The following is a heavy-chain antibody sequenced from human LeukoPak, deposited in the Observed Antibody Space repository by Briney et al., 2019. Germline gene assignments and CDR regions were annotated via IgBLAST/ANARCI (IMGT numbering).Heavy chain of an antibody. CDR2: IYYSGST. CDR3: AREYYYGSGSYYNEDYFDY. Sequence: RASETLSLTCTVSGGSISSGGYYWSWIRQHPGKGLEWIGYIYYSGSTYYNPSLKSRVTTSVDTSKNQFSLELSSVTAADTAVYYCAREYYYGSGSYYNEDYFDYWGQGTLVTVSS. CDR1: GGSISSGGYY. V-gene: IGHV4-31*03. D-gene: IGHD3-10*01. J-gene: IGHJ4*02.